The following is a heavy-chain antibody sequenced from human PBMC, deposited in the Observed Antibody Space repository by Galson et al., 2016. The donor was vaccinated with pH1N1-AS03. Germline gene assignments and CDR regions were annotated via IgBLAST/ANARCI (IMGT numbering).Heavy chain of an antibody. V-gene: IGHV3-23*01. J-gene: IGHJ4*02. D-gene: IGHD5-18*01. CDR1: GFTVGSSH. CDR2: ISGADLST. CDR3: ANPRASGTTMVTRLDY. Sequence: SLRLSCAASGFTVGSSHMNWVRQAPGKGLEWVSSISGADLSTYYADSVKGRFTVSRDNSKNTLYLQMNGLRAEDTAIYYCANPRASGTTMVTRLDYWGQGILVTVSS.